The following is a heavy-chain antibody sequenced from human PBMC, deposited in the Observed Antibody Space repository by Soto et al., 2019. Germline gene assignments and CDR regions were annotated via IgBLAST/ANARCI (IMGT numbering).Heavy chain of an antibody. CDR2: IYHSGST. Sequence: QVQLQESGPGLVKPSGTLSLTCAVSGGSISSSNWWSWVRQPPGKGLEWIGEIYHSGSTNYNPSLQRRVTISVNQAKNPFPLKLSSVTAADTAVYYWARMLTGDTVGNWYFDLWGRGTLVTVSS. CDR1: GGSISSSNW. CDR3: ARMLTGDTVGNWYFDL. D-gene: IGHD7-27*01. V-gene: IGHV4-4*02. J-gene: IGHJ2*01.